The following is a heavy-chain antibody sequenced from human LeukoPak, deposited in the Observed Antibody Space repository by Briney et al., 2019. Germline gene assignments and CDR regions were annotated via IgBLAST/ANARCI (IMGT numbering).Heavy chain of an antibody. V-gene: IGHV3-23*01. Sequence: GSLRLSCAASGFTFSSYVMSWVRQAPGKGLEWVSAISGSGGSTYYADSVKGRFTISRDNSKNTLYLQMNSLRAEDTAVYYCAKGSYGSGSYYHDFDYWGQGTLVTVSS. CDR1: GFTFSSYV. CDR3: AKGSYGSGSYYHDFDY. D-gene: IGHD3-10*01. J-gene: IGHJ4*02. CDR2: ISGSGGST.